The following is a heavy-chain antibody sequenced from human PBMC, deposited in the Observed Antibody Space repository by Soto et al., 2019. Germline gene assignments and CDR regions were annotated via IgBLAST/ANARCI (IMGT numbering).Heavy chain of an antibody. CDR3: AKTYSSSYYFDY. V-gene: IGHV3-23*01. CDR1: GFTFSSYA. D-gene: IGHD6-13*01. Sequence: PGGSLRLSCAAPGFTFSSYAMSWVRQAPGKGLEWVSAISGSGGSTYYADSVKGRFTISRDNSKNTLYLQMNSLRAEDTAVYYCAKTYSSSYYFDYWGQGTLVTVSS. CDR2: ISGSGGST. J-gene: IGHJ4*02.